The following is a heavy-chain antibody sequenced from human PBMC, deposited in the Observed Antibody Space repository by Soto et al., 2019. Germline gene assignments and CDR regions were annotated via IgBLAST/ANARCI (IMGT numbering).Heavy chain of an antibody. CDR1: GFTFSSYS. J-gene: IGHJ5*02. Sequence: PGGSLRLSCAASGFTFSSYSMNWVRKAPGKGLEWVSSISSSSSYIYYADSVKGRFTISRDNAKNSLYLQMNSLRAEDTAVYYCARALTAAADPINWFDPWGQGTLVTVSS. CDR3: ARALTAAADPINWFDP. V-gene: IGHV3-21*01. CDR2: ISSSSSYI. D-gene: IGHD6-13*01.